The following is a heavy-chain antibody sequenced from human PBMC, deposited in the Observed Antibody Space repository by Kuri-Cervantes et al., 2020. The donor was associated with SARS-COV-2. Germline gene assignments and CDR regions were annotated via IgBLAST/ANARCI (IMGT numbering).Heavy chain of an antibody. CDR1: GGTFSSYA. CDR2: IIPIFGTA. Sequence: SVKVSCKASGGTFSSYAISWVRQAPGQGLEWMGGIIPIFGTANYAQKFQGRVTITADESTSTAYMELSSLRSEDTAVYYCARPTNDFCRMDAWGQGTTVTVSS. D-gene: IGHD2-8*01. V-gene: IGHV1-69*13. CDR3: ARPTNDFCRMDA. J-gene: IGHJ6*02.